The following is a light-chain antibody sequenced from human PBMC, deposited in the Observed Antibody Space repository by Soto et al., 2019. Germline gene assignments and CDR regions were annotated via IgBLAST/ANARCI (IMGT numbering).Light chain of an antibody. CDR3: SSYAGSNNFCV. V-gene: IGLV2-8*01. CDR1: SSDIGGYNY. Sequence: QSVLTQPPSASGSPGQSVTVSCTGTSSDIGGYNYVSWYQQHPGKAPKLIIYEVSERPSGVPDRFSGSKSGDTASLTVSGLQAEDEADDYCSSYAGSNNFCVFGTGTNVNVL. CDR2: EVS. J-gene: IGLJ1*01.